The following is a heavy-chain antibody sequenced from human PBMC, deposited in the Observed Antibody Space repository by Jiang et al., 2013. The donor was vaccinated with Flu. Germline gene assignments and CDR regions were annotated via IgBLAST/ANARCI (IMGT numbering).Heavy chain of an antibody. J-gene: IGHJ6*03. CDR3: ARGTSVDTEYYYYYYMDV. Sequence: SGAEVKKPGSSVKVSCKASGGTFSSYAISWVRQAPGQGLEWMGGIIPIFGTANYAQKFQGRVTITADKSTSTAYMELSSLRSEDTAVYYCARGTSVDTEYYYYYYMDVWGKGTTVTVSS. D-gene: IGHD5-18*01. V-gene: IGHV1-69*06. CDR1: GGTFSSYA. CDR2: IIPIFGTA.